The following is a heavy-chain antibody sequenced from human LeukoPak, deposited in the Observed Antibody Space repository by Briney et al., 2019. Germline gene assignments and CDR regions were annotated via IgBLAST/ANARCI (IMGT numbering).Heavy chain of an antibody. V-gene: IGHV4-34*01. CDR3: AGPKAGAAFEI. CDR2: FNHSGGT. Sequence: SETLSLTCAVYGGSSSAYSWTSIRQPPGKGLEWIGEFNHSGGTNHNPSLKSRVSISRDSSKNQIFLKLRSVTAADTAVYYCAGPKAGAAFEIWSQGTMVTVSS. J-gene: IGHJ3*02. D-gene: IGHD6-13*01. CDR1: GGSSSAYS.